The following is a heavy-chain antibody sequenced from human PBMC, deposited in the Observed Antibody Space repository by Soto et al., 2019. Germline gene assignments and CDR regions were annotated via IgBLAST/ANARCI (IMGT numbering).Heavy chain of an antibody. J-gene: IGHJ4*02. CDR3: ARSPTYYDILTGSSPNDY. CDR1: GFTFSSYA. V-gene: IGHV3-30-3*01. D-gene: IGHD3-9*01. Sequence: GGSLRLSCAASGFTFSSYAMHWVRQAPGKGLEWVAVISYDGSNKYYADSVKGRFTISRDNSKNTLYLQMNSLRAEDTAVYYCARSPTYYDILTGSSPNDYWGQGTLVTVSS. CDR2: ISYDGSNK.